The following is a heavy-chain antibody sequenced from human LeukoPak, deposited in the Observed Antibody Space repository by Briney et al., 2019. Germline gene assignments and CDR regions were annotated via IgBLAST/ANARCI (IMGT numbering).Heavy chain of an antibody. CDR2: IYYSGST. D-gene: IGHD1-26*01. CDR1: GGSISSSTYY. CDR3: ARLGHSVTYYVDHYYFEY. Sequence: SETLSLTCTVSGGSISSSTYYWGWIRQPPGKGLEWIGTIYYSGSTYYDPSLKNRVTISVDTSKNQFSPKLSSVTATDTGVYYCARLGHSVTYYVDHYYFEYWGQGTLVTVSS. V-gene: IGHV4-39*01. J-gene: IGHJ4*02.